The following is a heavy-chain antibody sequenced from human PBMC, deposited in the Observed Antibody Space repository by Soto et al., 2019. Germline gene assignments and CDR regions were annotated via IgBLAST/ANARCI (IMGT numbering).Heavy chain of an antibody. J-gene: IGHJ4*02. CDR2: IVVGSGNT. Sequence: TSAEVSCEASGFSFTSTAVQWLRHDSGQRLEWIGWIVVGSGNTNYAQKFQERVTITRDMSTSTAYMELSSLRSEDTAVYYCVAPHDAVVDATTDFDYWRKRTLVTVTS. V-gene: IGHV1-58*01. CDR3: VAPHDAVVDATTDFDY. CDR1: GFSFTSTA. D-gene: IGHD2-15*01.